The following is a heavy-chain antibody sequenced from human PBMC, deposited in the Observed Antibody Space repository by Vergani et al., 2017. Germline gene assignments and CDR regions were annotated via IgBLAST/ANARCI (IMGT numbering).Heavy chain of an antibody. V-gene: IGHV3-11*04. CDR3: ARETVVVVAAHYYYYYGMDV. Sequence: QVQLVESGGGFVKPGGSLRLSCAASGFTFSDYYMSWIRQAPGKGLEWVSYISSSGSTIYYADSVKGRFTISRDNAKNSLYLQMNSLRAEDTAVYYCARETVVVVAAHYYYYYGMDVWGQGTTVTVSS. CDR2: ISSSGSTI. D-gene: IGHD2-15*01. CDR1: GFTFSDYY. J-gene: IGHJ6*02.